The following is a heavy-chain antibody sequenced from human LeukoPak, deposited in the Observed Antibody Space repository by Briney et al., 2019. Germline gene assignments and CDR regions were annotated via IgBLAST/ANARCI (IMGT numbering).Heavy chain of an antibody. Sequence: GGSLRLSCAASGFTFSSYGMHWVRQAPGKGLEWVAVISYDGSNKYYADSVKGRLTISRDNSKNTLYLQMNSLRAEDTAVYYCAKVGYYGSGSYYNYYYYYMDVWGKGTTVTVSS. V-gene: IGHV3-30*18. CDR1: GFTFSSYG. J-gene: IGHJ6*03. CDR2: ISYDGSNK. D-gene: IGHD3-10*01. CDR3: AKVGYYGSGSYYNYYYYYMDV.